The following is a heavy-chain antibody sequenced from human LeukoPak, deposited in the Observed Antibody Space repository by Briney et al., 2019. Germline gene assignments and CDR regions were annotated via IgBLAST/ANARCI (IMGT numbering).Heavy chain of an antibody. J-gene: IGHJ4*02. CDR1: GGSINSGDFY. D-gene: IGHD3-3*01. Sequence: SQTLSLTCTVSGGSINSGDFYWSWIRQPPGKGLEWIGYIYNTGSTYYNPSLKSRVTISADTSKNQFSLKLSSVTAADTAVYYCAQSYYDFWSGPLGFWGQGTLLTVSS. CDR3: AQSYYDFWSGPLGF. CDR2: IYNTGST. V-gene: IGHV4-30-4*01.